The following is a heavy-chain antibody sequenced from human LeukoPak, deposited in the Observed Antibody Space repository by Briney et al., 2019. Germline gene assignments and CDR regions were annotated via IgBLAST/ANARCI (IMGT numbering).Heavy chain of an antibody. CDR3: AKSNRITMRVDSYFDY. CDR2: ISISGAST. V-gene: IGHV3-23*01. CDR1: GFTFSTYA. D-gene: IGHD3-22*01. J-gene: IGHJ4*02. Sequence: GGSLRLSCAASGFTFSTYAMSWVRHAPGKGLEWVSGISISGASTYYADSVKGRFTISRDNSKNTLYLQMNTLRVEDTAVYYCAKSNRITMRVDSYFDYWGQGTLVTVSS.